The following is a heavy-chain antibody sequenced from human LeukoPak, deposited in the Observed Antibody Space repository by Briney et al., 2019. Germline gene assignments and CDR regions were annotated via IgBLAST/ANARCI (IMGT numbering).Heavy chain of an antibody. CDR3: ARGGYSYYSLYYFDY. CDR1: GGSFTAYY. D-gene: IGHD5-18*01. V-gene: IGHV4-34*01. CDR2: INHSGSS. J-gene: IGHJ4*02. Sequence: SETLSLTCAVYGGSFTAYYWTWVRQPPGKGLEWIGEINHSGSSHFNPSLKSRVTISVDTSKNQFSLKLSSVTAADTAVYYCARGGYSYYSLYYFDYWGQGTLVTVSS.